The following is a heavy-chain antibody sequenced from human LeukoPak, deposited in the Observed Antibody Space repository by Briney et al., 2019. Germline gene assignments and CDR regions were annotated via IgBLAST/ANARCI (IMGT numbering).Heavy chain of an antibody. Sequence: TSETLSLTCTVSGGSISSSSYYWGWIRQPPGKGLEWIGSIYYSGSTYYNPSLKSRVTISVDTSKNQFSLELSSVTAADTAVYYCARHTVTTWGEYYFDYWGQGTPVTVSS. J-gene: IGHJ4*02. CDR2: IYYSGST. CDR3: ARHTVTTWGEYYFDY. D-gene: IGHD4-17*01. CDR1: GGSISSSSYY. V-gene: IGHV4-39*01.